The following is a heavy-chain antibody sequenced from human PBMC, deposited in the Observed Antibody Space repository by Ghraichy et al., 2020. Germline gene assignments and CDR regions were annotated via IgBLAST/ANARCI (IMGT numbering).Heavy chain of an antibody. CDR2: ISSGGSYA. CDR1: GFTFSSYS. V-gene: IGHV3-21*01. J-gene: IGHJ4*02. CDR3: ARDADGVREVITLDN. Sequence: GGSLRLSCEASGFTFSSYSMNWVRRAPGKGLEWVSSISSGGSYAYYGDSVKGRFTISRDNSKKSLYLQMNSLRAEDTAVYYCARDADGVREVITLDNWGQGTPVTVSS. D-gene: IGHD3-10*01.